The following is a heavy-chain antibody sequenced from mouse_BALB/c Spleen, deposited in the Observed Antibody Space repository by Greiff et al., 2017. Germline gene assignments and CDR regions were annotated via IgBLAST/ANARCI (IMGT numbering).Heavy chain of an antibody. Sequence: EVKLVESGPSLVKPSQTLSLTCSVTGDSITSGYWNWIRKFPGNKLEYMGYISYSGSTYYNPSLKSRISITRDTSKNQYYLQLNSVTTEDTATYYCASYYDYDGGFAYWGQGTLVTVSA. D-gene: IGHD2-4*01. CDR3: ASYYDYDGGFAY. J-gene: IGHJ3*01. CDR2: ISYSGST. CDR1: GDSITSGY. V-gene: IGHV3-8*02.